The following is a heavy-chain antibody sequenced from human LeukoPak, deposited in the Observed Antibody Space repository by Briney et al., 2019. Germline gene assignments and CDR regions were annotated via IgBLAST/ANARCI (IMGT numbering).Heavy chain of an antibody. CDR2: IGGSGDST. Sequence: GGSLRLSCAASGFTFSSYAMSWVRQAPGEGLEWVSVIGGSGDSTYYADSVQGRFTISRDNFKNTLFLQMNSLRADDTAVYYCAKDWRYYYDSSSYYPHWGQGTLVTVSS. CDR1: GFTFSSYA. CDR3: AKDWRYYYDSSSYYPH. D-gene: IGHD3-22*01. V-gene: IGHV3-23*01. J-gene: IGHJ4*02.